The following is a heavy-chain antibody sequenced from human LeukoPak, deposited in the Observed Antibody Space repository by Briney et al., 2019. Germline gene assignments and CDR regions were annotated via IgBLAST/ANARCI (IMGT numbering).Heavy chain of an antibody. Sequence: PGGSLRLSCAASGFTFSSYAMSWVRQAPGKGLEWVTAISGSGGSTYYADSVKGRFTISRDNSKNTLYLQMNSLRAEDTAVYYCAKGLARGHYFAWLPLDDAFDIWGQGTMVTVS. J-gene: IGHJ3*02. CDR1: GFTFSSYA. CDR2: ISGSGGST. D-gene: IGHD3-9*01. CDR3: AKGLARGHYFAWLPLDDAFDI. V-gene: IGHV3-23*01.